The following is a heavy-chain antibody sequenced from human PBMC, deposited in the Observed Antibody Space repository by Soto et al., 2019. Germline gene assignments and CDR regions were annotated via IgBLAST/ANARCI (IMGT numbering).Heavy chain of an antibody. D-gene: IGHD3-3*01. CDR2: ISAYNGNT. Sequence: ASVKVSCEASGYTFTSYGISWVRQAPGQGLEWMGWISAYNGNTNYAQKLQGRVTMTTDTSTSTAYMELRSLRSDDTAVYYCARSSHDFWSGYQPSIYYHYGMAVWGQGTTVTVSS. CDR3: ARSSHDFWSGYQPSIYYHYGMAV. V-gene: IGHV1-18*01. CDR1: GYTFTSYG. J-gene: IGHJ6*02.